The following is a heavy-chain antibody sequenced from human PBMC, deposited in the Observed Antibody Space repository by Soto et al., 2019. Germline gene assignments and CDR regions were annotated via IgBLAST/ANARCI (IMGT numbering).Heavy chain of an antibody. J-gene: IGHJ6*02. CDR1: GFTFSSYS. CDR3: ARVSVLRGTVLNYYYYGMDV. Sequence: EVQLVESGGGLVQPGGSLRLSCAASGFTFSSYSMNWVRQAPGKGLEWVSDISSSSSTIYYADSVKGRFTISRDNAKNSLYLQMNSLRDEDTAVYYCARVSVLRGTVLNYYYYGMDVWGQGTTVTVSS. V-gene: IGHV3-48*02. D-gene: IGHD3-10*01. CDR2: ISSSSSTI.